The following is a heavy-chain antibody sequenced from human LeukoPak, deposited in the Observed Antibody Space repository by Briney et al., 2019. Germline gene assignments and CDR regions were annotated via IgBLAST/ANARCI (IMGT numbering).Heavy chain of an antibody. CDR3: ARGTRLRHMARQGPTTPNWFVP. CDR2: IYTSGSI. CDR1: GHSISSGSYY. V-gene: IGHV4-61*02. J-gene: IGHJ5*02. Sequence: PSQTLSLTCTVSGHSISSGSYYWSWIRQPAGKGLEWIERIYTSGSINYNPSLKSRVTISVDTSKNQSSLKLSSVTAADTAVYYCARGTRLRHMARQGPTTPNWFVPWGQGTLVTVSS. D-gene: IGHD4-17*01.